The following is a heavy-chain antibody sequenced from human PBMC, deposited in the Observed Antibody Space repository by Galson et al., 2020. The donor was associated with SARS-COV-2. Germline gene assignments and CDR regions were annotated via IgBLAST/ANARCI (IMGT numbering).Heavy chain of an antibody. Sequence: GGSLRLSCAASGFTFSSDGMHWVRQAPGKGLEWISYIGSRGCTIYYADSVKGRFTISRDNGKDSLYLQMNRLRADDTAVYFCARGAWGRGAVSYNTPGEGLRYYCGQGTLGAVCS. CDR3: ARGAWGRGAVSYNTPGEGLRYY. J-gene: IGHJ4*02. CDR1: GFTFSSDG. CDR2: IGSRGCTI. D-gene: IGHD3-10*01. V-gene: IGHV3-48*03.